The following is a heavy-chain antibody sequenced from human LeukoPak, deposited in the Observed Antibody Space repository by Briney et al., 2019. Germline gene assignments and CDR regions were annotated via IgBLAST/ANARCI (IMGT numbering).Heavy chain of an antibody. V-gene: IGHV3-48*02. J-gene: IGHJ4*02. CDR2: ISTSPGVI. CDR1: GFTFSNYW. D-gene: IGHD3-22*01. CDR3: AGCQSSCYYTK. Sequence: GRSLRLSCVASGFTFSNYWMSWVRQAPGKGLEWVSYISTSPGVIHYADSVKGRFTISRDNAKNSLYLQMNSLRDEDTAVYYCAGCQSSCYYTKWGQGTLVTVSS.